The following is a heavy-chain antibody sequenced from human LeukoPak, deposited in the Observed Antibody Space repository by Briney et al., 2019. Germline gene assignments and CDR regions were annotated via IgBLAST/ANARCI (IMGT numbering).Heavy chain of an antibody. J-gene: IGHJ4*02. CDR1: GGSFSNYY. CDR3: ARSRGLAGAATLIDY. Sequence: PSETLSLTCTVSGGSFSNYYWSWIRQPPGKRLEWIGYIYNSGITDYNPSLKSLLTISVETSKNQFSLRLSSVTAADTAFYYCARSRGLAGAATLIDYWGQGTLVTVSS. D-gene: IGHD3/OR15-3a*01. V-gene: IGHV4-59*08. CDR2: IYNSGIT.